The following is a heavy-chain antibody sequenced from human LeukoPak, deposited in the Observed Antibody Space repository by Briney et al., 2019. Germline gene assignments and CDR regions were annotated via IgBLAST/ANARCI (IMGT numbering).Heavy chain of an antibody. V-gene: IGHV3-23*01. Sequence: PGGSLRLSCAASGFTFSSYAMSWVRQAPGKGLEWVSAISGSGGSTYYADSVKGRFTISRGNSKNTLYLQLNSLRAEDTAVYYCAKDVLSYTGLYYYMDVWGKGTTVTVSS. D-gene: IGHD5-18*01. CDR3: AKDVLSYTGLYYYMDV. CDR1: GFTFSSYA. CDR2: ISGSGGST. J-gene: IGHJ6*03.